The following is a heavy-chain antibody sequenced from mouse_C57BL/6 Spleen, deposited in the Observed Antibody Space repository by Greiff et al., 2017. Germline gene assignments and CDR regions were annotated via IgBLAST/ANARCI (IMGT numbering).Heavy chain of an antibody. CDR3: AYIITVVATEYFDV. D-gene: IGHD1-1*01. Sequence: EVQGVESGGDLVKPGGSLKLSCAASGFTFSSYGMSWVRQTPDKRLEWVATISSGGSYTYNPDSVKGRFTISRDNAKNTLYLQMSSLKSEDTAMYYCAYIITVVATEYFDVWGTGTTVTVSS. CDR2: ISSGGSYT. CDR1: GFTFSSYG. V-gene: IGHV5-6*01. J-gene: IGHJ1*03.